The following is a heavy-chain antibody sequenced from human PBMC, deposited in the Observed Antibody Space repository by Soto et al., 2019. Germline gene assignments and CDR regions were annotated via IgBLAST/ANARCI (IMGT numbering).Heavy chain of an antibody. D-gene: IGHD3-16*01. CDR3: ARVKESTSHMIRLYFFDV. V-gene: IGHV3-33*01. J-gene: IGHJ4*02. CDR1: GFSFISQG. Sequence: GESRKISCAASGFSFISQGMAWVRQAPGKGLEWVSIIWYDGSNEYYGDSVKGRFTISIDSSKNTLFLQMDSLRGEDTAVYYCARVKESTSHMIRLYFFDVWGQGALVTVSS. CDR2: IWYDGSNE.